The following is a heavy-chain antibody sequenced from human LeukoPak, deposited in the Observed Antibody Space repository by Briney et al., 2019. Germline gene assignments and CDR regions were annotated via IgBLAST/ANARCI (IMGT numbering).Heavy chain of an antibody. V-gene: IGHV1-2*02. CDR1: GYTFTGYY. Sequence: ASVKVSCKASGYTFTGYYMHWVRQAPGQGLEWMGWINPNSGGTNYAQKFQGRVNMTRDTSISTAYMELSRLRSDDTAVYYCARIVGIAAPCFDYWGQGTLVTVSS. CDR2: INPNSGGT. D-gene: IGHD6-13*01. CDR3: ARIVGIAAPCFDY. J-gene: IGHJ4*02.